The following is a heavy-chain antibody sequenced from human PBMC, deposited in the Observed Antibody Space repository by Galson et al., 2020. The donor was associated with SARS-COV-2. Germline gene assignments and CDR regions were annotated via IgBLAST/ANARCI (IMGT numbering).Heavy chain of an antibody. V-gene: IGHV3-74*01. CDR1: GFTFSSYW. D-gene: IGHD3-3*01. CDR3: ARARYDFYYYYGMDV. Sequence: GESLKISCAASGFTFSSYWMHWVRQAPGKGLVWVSRINSDGSSTSYADSVKGRFTISRDNAKNTLYLQMNSLRAEDTAVYYCARARYDFYYYYGMDVWGQGTTVTVSS. CDR2: INSDGSST. J-gene: IGHJ6*02.